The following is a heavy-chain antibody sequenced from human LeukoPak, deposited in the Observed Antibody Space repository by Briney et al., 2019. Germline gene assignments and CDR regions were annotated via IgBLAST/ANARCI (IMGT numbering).Heavy chain of an antibody. CDR1: GFTFSSYG. CDR3: AKAPVTTCSGAYCYPFDY. J-gene: IGHJ4*02. V-gene: IGHV3-23*01. D-gene: IGHD2-15*01. Sequence: LAGGSLRLSCAASGFTFSSYGMSWVRQAPGKGLEWVSTISASGRSTYYADSVKGRFTISRDYSKNTLYVQMNSLRAEDTAVYYCAKAPVTTCSGAYCYPFDYWSQGTLVTVSS. CDR2: ISASGRST.